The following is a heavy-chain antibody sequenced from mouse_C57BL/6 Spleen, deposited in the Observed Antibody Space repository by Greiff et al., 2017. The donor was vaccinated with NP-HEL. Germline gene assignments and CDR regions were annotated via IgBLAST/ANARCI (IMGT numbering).Heavy chain of an antibody. CDR3: ARRHYGSSSYFDY. V-gene: IGHV1-80*01. Sequence: QVHLQQSGAELVKPGASVKISCKASGYAFSSYWMNWVKQRPGKGLEWIGQIYPGDGDTNYNGKFKGKATLTADKSSSTAYMQLSSLTSEDSAVYFCARRHYGSSSYFDYWGQGTTLTVSS. J-gene: IGHJ2*01. CDR2: IYPGDGDT. CDR1: GYAFSSYW. D-gene: IGHD1-1*01.